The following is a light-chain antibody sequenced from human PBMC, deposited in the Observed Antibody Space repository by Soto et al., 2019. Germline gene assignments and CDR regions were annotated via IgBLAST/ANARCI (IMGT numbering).Light chain of an antibody. V-gene: IGLV2-8*01. CDR1: SSDIGAYNY. CDR2: EVN. Sequence: QSALTQPPSASGSPGQSVTISCTGTSSDIGAYNYVSRFQQHPGEAPKLIISEVNKRPSGVPDRFSGSKSGNTASLTVSGLQAEDEADYYCTSYGGRDNLMFGGGTQLTVL. CDR3: TSYGGRDNLM. J-gene: IGLJ3*02.